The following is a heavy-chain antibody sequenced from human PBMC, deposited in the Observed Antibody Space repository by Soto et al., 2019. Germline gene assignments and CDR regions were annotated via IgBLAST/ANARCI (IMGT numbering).Heavy chain of an antibody. CDR3: ARPQELGSRYIGADV. Sequence: PGESLKISCKGSGYNFNTYWIHWVRQVPGKGLEWMGIIYPGDSDTKYSPSFQGQVTISVDKSTNTAYLQWSSLKASDTAIYYCARPQELGSRYIGADVWGQGTTVTVS. V-gene: IGHV5-51*01. CDR2: IYPGDSDT. CDR1: GYNFNTYW. J-gene: IGHJ6*02. D-gene: IGHD1-20*01.